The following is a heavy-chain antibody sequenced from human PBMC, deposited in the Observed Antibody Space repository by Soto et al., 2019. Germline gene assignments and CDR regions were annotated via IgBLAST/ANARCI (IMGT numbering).Heavy chain of an antibody. Sequence: GGSLRLSCAASGFTFSSYSMNWVRQAPGKGLEWVSYISSSSSTIYYADSVKGRFTISRDNAKNSLYLQMNSLRAEDTAVYYCARDHERFLYYYGSGSYRFYFDYWGQGTLVTVSS. CDR2: ISSSSSTI. CDR3: ARDHERFLYYYGSGSYRFYFDY. V-gene: IGHV3-48*01. CDR1: GFTFSSYS. J-gene: IGHJ4*02. D-gene: IGHD3-10*01.